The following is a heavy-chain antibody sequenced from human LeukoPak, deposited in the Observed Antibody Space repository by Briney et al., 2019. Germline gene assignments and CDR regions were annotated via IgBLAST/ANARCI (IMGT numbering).Heavy chain of an antibody. CDR2: IYTSGST. J-gene: IGHJ6*03. Sequence: PSETLSLTCTVSGGSISSGTYYWSWIRQPAGKGLEWIGRIYTSGSTYYNPSLQSRVTISLDTSKNQFSMKLSSVTAADTAVYYCARGEVRENYYYFSMDVWGKGTTVTVSS. CDR1: GGSISSGTYY. D-gene: IGHD2-2*01. V-gene: IGHV4-61*02. CDR3: ARGEVRENYYYFSMDV.